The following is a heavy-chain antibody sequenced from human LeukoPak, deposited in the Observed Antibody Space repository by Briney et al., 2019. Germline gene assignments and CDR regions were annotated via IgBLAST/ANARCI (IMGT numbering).Heavy chain of an antibody. Sequence: ASVKVSCKASGGTFSNYAISWVRQAPGQGLEWMGRIIPTFDITNYAQKFQGRVTITADKSTSTAYMELSSLRSEDTAVYYCARDLVPPDYYYYAMDVWGQGTTVTVSS. V-gene: IGHV1-69*04. D-gene: IGHD2-8*02. CDR1: GGTFSNYA. CDR3: ARDLVPPDYYYYAMDV. J-gene: IGHJ6*02. CDR2: IIPTFDIT.